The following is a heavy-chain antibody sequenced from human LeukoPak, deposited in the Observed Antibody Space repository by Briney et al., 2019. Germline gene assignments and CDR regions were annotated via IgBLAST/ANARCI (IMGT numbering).Heavy chain of an antibody. V-gene: IGHV4-61*02. D-gene: IGHD3-22*01. CDR3: ARGPYYYDSSGCFDY. Sequence: SETLSLTCTVSSDSISSGNFYWSWIRQPAGKGLEWIGRIYTSGSTNYNPSLKSRVTISVDTSKNQFSLKLSSVTAADTAVYYCARGPYYYDSSGCFDYWGQGTLVSVSS. CDR1: SDSISSGNFY. J-gene: IGHJ4*02. CDR2: IYTSGST.